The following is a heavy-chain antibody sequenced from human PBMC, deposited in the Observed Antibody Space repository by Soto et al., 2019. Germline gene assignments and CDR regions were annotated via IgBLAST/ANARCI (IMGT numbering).Heavy chain of an antibody. J-gene: IGHJ6*02. CDR3: ASLDYYYDSESYPGMDV. CDR2: IGTYSGET. CDR1: GYTFTTYG. V-gene: IGHV1-18*01. Sequence: ASVKVSCKASGYTFTTYGISWVRQAPGQGLEWMGWIGTYSGETHYAQKLQGRVTMTTDTSTSTAYMELRSLRSDDTAVYYCASLDYYYDSESYPGMDVWGQGTTVTVSS. D-gene: IGHD3-10*01.